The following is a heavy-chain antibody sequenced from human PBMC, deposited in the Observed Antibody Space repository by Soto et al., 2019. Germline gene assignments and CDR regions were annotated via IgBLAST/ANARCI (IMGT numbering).Heavy chain of an antibody. D-gene: IGHD6-19*01. Sequence: EVQVLESGGGLVQPGGSLRVSCAASGFTFSNYAMSWVRQAPGKGLEWVSIISANGGTTYHADSVKGRFTLSRDNNKNTLYLQMNSLRAEDTAVYYCAKGFSSGWPHFFDYWGQGTLVTVSS. CDR2: ISANGGTT. V-gene: IGHV3-23*01. CDR1: GFTFSNYA. J-gene: IGHJ4*02. CDR3: AKGFSSGWPHFFDY.